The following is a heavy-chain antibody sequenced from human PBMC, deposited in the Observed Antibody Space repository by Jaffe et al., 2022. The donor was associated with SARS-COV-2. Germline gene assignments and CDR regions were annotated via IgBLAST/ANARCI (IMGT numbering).Heavy chain of an antibody. J-gene: IGHJ4*02. CDR3: AKDGIGNGYSLGFDY. Sequence: QVQLVESGGGVVQPGRSLRLSCAASGFTFSNFAMHWVRRAPGKGLEWVTAISYDGSDRHYVESVKGRFTISRDNSKNTLYLQMNSLRPEDTAVYYCAKDGIGNGYSLGFDYWGQGTLVTVSS. V-gene: IGHV3-30*18. CDR1: GFTFSNFA. D-gene: IGHD3-22*01. CDR2: ISYDGSDR.